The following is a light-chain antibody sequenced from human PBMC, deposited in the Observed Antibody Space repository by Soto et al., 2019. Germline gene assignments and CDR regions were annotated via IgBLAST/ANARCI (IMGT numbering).Light chain of an antibody. CDR3: SSFVGGSDVI. CDR1: SSDIGNYNL. Sequence: QSALTQPASVSGSPGQSITISCTGTSSDIGNYNLVSWYQHHPGEAPKLMIYEATKRPSGVSNRISGSPSGNTASLTISGLQDEYEADYFCSSFVGGSDVIFGGGTKLTVL. J-gene: IGLJ2*01. CDR2: EAT. V-gene: IGLV2-23*01.